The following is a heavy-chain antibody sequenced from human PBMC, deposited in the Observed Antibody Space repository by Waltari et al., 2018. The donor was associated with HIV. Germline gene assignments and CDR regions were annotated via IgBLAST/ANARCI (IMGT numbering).Heavy chain of an antibody. V-gene: IGHV3-74*01. CDR1: GSTLRRYW. D-gene: IGHD3-16*01. J-gene: IGHJ4*02. CDR2: INTDGNNT. Sequence: EVQLVESGGGSVQPGGSLRLSCTGSGSTLRRYWMHWVRQAPGKGLVWVSRINTDGNNTTYAESVKGRFNISRDNAKNTLYLQMSSLRVEDTAVYYCTRVAGGTSPYYFDYWGQGTLVTVSS. CDR3: TRVAGGTSPYYFDY.